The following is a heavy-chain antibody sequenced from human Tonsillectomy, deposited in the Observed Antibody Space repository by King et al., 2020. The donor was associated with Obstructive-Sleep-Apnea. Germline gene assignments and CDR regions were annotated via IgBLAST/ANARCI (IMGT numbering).Heavy chain of an antibody. CDR1: GFTFSDYY. Sequence: VQLVQSGGGLVKPGGSLRLSCAASGFTFSDYYMSWIRQAPGKGLEWVSYISSSGSTIYYADSVKGRFTISRDNAKNSLYLQMNSLRAEDTAVYYCAPESCANSSSWSSPRDNWGQGTLVTVSS. CDR2: ISSSGSTI. CDR3: APESCANSSSWSSPRDN. V-gene: IGHV3-11*01. D-gene: IGHD6-13*01. J-gene: IGHJ4*02.